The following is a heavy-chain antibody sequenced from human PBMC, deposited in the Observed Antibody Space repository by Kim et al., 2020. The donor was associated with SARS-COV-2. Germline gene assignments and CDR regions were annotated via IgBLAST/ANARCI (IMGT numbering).Heavy chain of an antibody. Sequence: YAESVKGRFTISRDDSKKTTCLQMSSLKIEDTAVYYCTILGRFGHYYYGVDVWGHGTTVTVSS. D-gene: IGHD3-10*01. CDR3: TILGRFGHYYYGVDV. J-gene: IGHJ6*02. V-gene: IGHV3-73*01.